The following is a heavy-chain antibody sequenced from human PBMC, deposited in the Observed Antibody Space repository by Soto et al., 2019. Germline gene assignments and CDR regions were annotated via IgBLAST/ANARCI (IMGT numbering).Heavy chain of an antibody. CDR1: GYTFTSYG. J-gene: IGHJ6*02. V-gene: IGHV1-69*04. D-gene: IGHD3-10*01. CDR3: ARHREYYYGSGPV. CDR2: IIPNLGNA. Sequence: SVKVSCKASGYTFTSYGISWVRQAPGQGLEWMGRIIPNLGNANYAQKFQGRVTITADKSTSTAYMELSSLRSEDTAVYYCARHREYYYGSGPVWGQGTTVTVSS.